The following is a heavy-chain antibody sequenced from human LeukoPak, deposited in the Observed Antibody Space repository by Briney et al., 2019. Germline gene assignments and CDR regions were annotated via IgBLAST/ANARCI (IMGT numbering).Heavy chain of an antibody. D-gene: IGHD3-3*01. J-gene: IGHJ4*02. CDR2: VDYGGST. CDR3: TRSAGLNFDY. V-gene: IGHV4-39*02. CDR1: DDSINNNGYF. Sequence: PSETLSLTCTVSDDSINNNGYFWGGIRQPPGQGLEWIGNVDYGGSTFFNPSLKSRLIISVDTSKNLFSLNLTSMTAADTAVYFCTRSAGLNFDYWGQGTLVTVSS.